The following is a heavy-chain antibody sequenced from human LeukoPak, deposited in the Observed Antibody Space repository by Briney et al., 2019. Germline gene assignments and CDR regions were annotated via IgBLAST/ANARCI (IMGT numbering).Heavy chain of an antibody. J-gene: IGHJ4*02. CDR1: GGSFSGYY. Sequence: SETLSLTCAVYGGSFSGYYWSWIRQPPGKGLEWIGEINHSGSTNYNPSLKSRVTISVDTSKNQFSLKLSSVTAADTAVYYCAMIYGSSGYYRFDYWGQGTLVTVSS. D-gene: IGHD3-22*01. CDR2: INHSGST. V-gene: IGHV4-34*01. CDR3: AMIYGSSGYYRFDY.